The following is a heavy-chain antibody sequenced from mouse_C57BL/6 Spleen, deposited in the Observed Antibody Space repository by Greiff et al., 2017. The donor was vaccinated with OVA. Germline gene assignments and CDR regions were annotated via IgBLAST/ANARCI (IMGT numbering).Heavy chain of an antibody. J-gene: IGHJ3*01. CDR3: ARAGDYGSSYLDWFAY. V-gene: IGHV1-59*01. D-gene: IGHD1-1*01. CDR1: GYTFTSYW. CDR2: IDPSDSYT. Sequence: QVQLQQPGAELVKPGTSVKLSCKASGYTFTSYWMHWVKQRPGQGLEWIGEIDPSDSYTNYNQKFKGKATLTVDTSSSTAYMQLSRLTSEDSAVYYCARAGDYGSSYLDWFAYWGQGTLVTVSA.